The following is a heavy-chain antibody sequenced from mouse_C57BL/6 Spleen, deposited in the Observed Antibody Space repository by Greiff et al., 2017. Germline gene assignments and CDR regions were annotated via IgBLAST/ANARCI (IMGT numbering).Heavy chain of an antibody. CDR2: INPNNGGT. CDR1: GYTFTDYN. V-gene: IGHV1-18*01. CDR3: AIYYYGTPFAY. D-gene: IGHD1-1*01. J-gene: IGHJ3*01. Sequence: EVKLVESGPELVKPGASVKIPCKASGYTFTDYNMDWVKQSHGKSLEWIGDINPNNGGTIYNQKFKGKATLTVDKSSSTAYMELRSLTSEDTAVYYCAIYYYGTPFAYWGQGTLVTVSA.